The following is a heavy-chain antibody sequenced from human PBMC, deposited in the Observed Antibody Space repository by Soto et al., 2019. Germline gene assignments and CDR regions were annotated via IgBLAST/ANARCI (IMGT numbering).Heavy chain of an antibody. Sequence: SETLSLTCAVSGGSISGSYYYWGWLRQSPGRGPEWIGSVFYTGFTSYNPSLESRVSVSVDTSKIQFSLKVSAVTAADTAVYYCASSQKGYNWNYFDHWGQGXLVTVYS. V-gene: IGHV4-39*01. CDR2: VFYTGFT. CDR3: ASSQKGYNWNYFDH. D-gene: IGHD1-20*01. CDR1: GGSISGSYYY. J-gene: IGHJ4*02.